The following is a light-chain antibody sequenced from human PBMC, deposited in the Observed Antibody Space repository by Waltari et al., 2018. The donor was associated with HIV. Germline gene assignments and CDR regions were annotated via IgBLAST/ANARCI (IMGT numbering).Light chain of an antibody. CDR3: QQSYSTLH. V-gene: IGKV1-39*01. CDR1: QSISTY. Sequence: DIQMTKSPSSLSASVGDRVTITCRASQSISTYLNWYQKKSGKAPKLLIYAASSLQSGVPSRFSGSGSGRDFTLTISSLQPEDFATYYCQQSYSTLHFGQGTKLEIK. J-gene: IGKJ2*01. CDR2: AAS.